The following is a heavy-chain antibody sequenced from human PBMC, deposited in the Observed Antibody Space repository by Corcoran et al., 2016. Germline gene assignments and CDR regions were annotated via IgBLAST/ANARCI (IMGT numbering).Heavy chain of an antibody. CDR1: GYTFTGYQ. Sequence: QVQLVQSGAEVKKPGASVKVSCKASGYTFTGYQMHWVRQAPGQGLEWMGWINPNSGGTNYAQKFQGWVNMSRDTSISTAYMELNRLRSDDTAVYYCARDSCSGWGCFDPWGQGTLVNVSS. D-gene: IGHD6-19*01. V-gene: IGHV1-2*04. CDR2: INPNSGGT. J-gene: IGHJ5*02. CDR3: ARDSCSGWGCFDP.